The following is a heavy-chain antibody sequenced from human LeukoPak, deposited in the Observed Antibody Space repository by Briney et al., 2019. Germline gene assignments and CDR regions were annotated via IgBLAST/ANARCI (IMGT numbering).Heavy chain of an antibody. D-gene: IGHD6-6*01. CDR3: ARDLVIGGSIAARPGVATDYYGMGV. CDR1: GGTFSSYA. CDR2: IIPIFGTA. V-gene: IGHV1-69*13. Sequence: GASVKVSCKASGGTFSSYAISWVRQAPGQGLEWMGGIIPIFGTANYAQKFQGRVTITADESTSTAYMELSSLRSEDTAVYYCARDLVIGGSIAARPGVATDYYGMGVWGQGTTVTVSS. J-gene: IGHJ6*02.